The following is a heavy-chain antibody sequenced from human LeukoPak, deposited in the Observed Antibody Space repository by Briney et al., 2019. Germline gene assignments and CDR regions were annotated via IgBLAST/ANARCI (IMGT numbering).Heavy chain of an antibody. CDR2: ISGSGGST. CDR3: AKADGGQWPSSYYYYYMDV. V-gene: IGHV3-23*01. Sequence: PGGSLRLSCAASGFTFSSYAMSWVRQAPGKGLEWVSAISGSGGSTYYADSVKGRFTISRDNSKNTLYLQMNSLRAEDTAVYYCAKADGGQWPSSYYYYYMDVWGKGTTVTVSS. J-gene: IGHJ6*03. CDR1: GFTFSSYA. D-gene: IGHD6-19*01.